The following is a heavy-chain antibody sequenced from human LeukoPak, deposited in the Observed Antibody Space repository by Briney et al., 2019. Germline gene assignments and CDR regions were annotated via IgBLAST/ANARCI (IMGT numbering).Heavy chain of an antibody. CDR3: AKSLVVVNDPPDY. V-gene: IGHV3-7*01. J-gene: IGHJ4*02. Sequence: GGSLRLSCAASGFTISTCWMTWVRQAPGKGLEWVANIKQDGSERYYVDSVKGRFTISRDNAKSSLYLQMNSLRAEDTAVYYCAKSLVVVNDPPDYWGQGTLVTVSS. D-gene: IGHD2-21*01. CDR2: IKQDGSER. CDR1: GFTISTCW.